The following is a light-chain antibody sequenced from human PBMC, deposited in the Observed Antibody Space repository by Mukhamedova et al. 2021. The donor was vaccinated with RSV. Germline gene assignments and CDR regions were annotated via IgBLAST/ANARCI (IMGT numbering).Light chain of an antibody. CDR2: RND. Sequence: RNDQRPLGVPDRFSGSKSGTSASLAISGLRSEDETEYHCAAWDDTLNMVVFGGGTKLTV. V-gene: IGLV1-47*01. CDR3: AAWDDTLNMVV. J-gene: IGLJ3*02.